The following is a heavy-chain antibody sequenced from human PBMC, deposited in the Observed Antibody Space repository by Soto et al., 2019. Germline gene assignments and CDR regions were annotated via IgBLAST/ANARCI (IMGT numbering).Heavy chain of an antibody. CDR2: IHYSGRT. CDR1: GGSISGSY. Sequence: PSETLSLTCTVSGGSISGSYWSWLRQTPGKLLEWVGYIHYSGRTSYNPSLKCRVTMSVGSAKNQFSLQLSSVTAADTAVYFCTKYRRTDAEGYSFDYWGQGALVTVSA. J-gene: IGHJ4*02. CDR3: TKYRRTDAEGYSFDY. D-gene: IGHD2-15*01. V-gene: IGHV4-59*01.